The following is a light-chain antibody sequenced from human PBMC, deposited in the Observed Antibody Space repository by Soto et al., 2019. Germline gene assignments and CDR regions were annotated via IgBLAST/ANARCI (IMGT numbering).Light chain of an antibody. CDR1: ISTTGVGDG. Sequence: LTPPPPVSRAPGQRVTISCIGSISTTGVGDGVLWYQEVPVTVPKLLIHGNTNRPSGVPDRFSGSKSATSANLAITGLQAEDEVEYYFQSYGSSVINWVFGGETKVTVL. CDR3: QSYGSSVINWV. J-gene: IGLJ3*02. V-gene: IGLV1-40*01. CDR2: GNT.